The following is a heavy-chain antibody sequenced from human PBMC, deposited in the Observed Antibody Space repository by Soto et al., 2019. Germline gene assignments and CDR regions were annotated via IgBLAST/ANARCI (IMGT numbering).Heavy chain of an antibody. CDR2: IIPIFGTA. V-gene: IGHV1-69*13. CDR3: AREQAAGYYDFWSGYYTRGGYNWFDP. CDR1: GGTFSSYA. D-gene: IGHD3-3*01. Sequence: ASVKVSCKASGGTFSSYAISWVRQAPGQGLEWMGGIIPIFGTANYAQKFQGRVTITADESTSTAYMELGSLRSEDTAVYYCAREQAAGYYDFWSGYYTRGGYNWFDPWGQGTLVTVSS. J-gene: IGHJ5*02.